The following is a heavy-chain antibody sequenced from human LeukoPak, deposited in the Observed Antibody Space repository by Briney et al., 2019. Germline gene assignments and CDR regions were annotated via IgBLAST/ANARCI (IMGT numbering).Heavy chain of an antibody. Sequence: NPSETLSLTCTVSGGSISSSISYWGWIRQPPGKGLEWIGSIYYSGSTYYNPSLKSRVTISVDTSKNQFSLKLSSVTAADTAVYYCAEHGPYNWNTDFDYWGQGTLVTVSS. J-gene: IGHJ4*02. CDR2: IYYSGST. CDR1: GGSISSSISY. CDR3: AEHGPYNWNTDFDY. D-gene: IGHD1/OR15-1a*01. V-gene: IGHV4-39*01.